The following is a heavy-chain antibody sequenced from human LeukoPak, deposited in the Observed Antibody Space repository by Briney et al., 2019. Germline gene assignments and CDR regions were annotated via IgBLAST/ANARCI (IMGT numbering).Heavy chain of an antibody. CDR3: ARDAVTDRFTASDI. V-gene: IGHV3-20*04. Sequence: PGGSLRLSCAASGFNFDDYGVSWVRQVPGKGLEWVSDINWNGGSTGYADSVKGRFTISRDNAKNSLYLQMNNLRVEDTAVYYCARDAVTDRFTASDIWGQGTMVTVSS. D-gene: IGHD2-21*02. CDR1: GFNFDDYG. CDR2: INWNGGST. J-gene: IGHJ3*02.